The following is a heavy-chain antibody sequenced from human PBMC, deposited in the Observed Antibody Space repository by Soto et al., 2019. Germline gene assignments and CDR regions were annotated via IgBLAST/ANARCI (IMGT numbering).Heavy chain of an antibody. Sequence: SVKVSCKASGGTFSNFVISWVRQAPGQGLEWMGGNIPIFGTANYAQKFQGRVTIIADESTGTTYMELTSLRSEDTAVYYCARLATIDNWFDPWGQGTLVTVSS. J-gene: IGHJ5*02. D-gene: IGHD5-12*01. CDR1: GGTFSNFV. V-gene: IGHV1-69*13. CDR3: ARLATIDNWFDP. CDR2: NIPIFGTA.